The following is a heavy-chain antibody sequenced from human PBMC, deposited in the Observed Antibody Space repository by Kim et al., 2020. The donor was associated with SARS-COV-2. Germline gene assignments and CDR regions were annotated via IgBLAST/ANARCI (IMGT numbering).Heavy chain of an antibody. Sequence: GNAVKGRFTSSRDKSNITMYLQMNRLRAEDTAVYYCAREGGNTGYYSIDSWGQGTLVTVSS. D-gene: IGHD3-22*01. V-gene: IGHV3-33*01. J-gene: IGHJ5*01. CDR3: AREGGNTGYYSIDS.